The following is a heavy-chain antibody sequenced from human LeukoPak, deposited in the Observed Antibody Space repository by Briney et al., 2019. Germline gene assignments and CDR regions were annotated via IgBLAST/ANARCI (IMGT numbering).Heavy chain of an antibody. CDR2: ISGSGGST. J-gene: IGHJ4*02. CDR3: AKDRGGVPAVVYYFDY. V-gene: IGHV3-23*01. Sequence: GSLRLSCAASGFTFSSYAMSWVRQAPGKGLEWVSAISGSGGSTYYADSVKGRFTISRDNSKNTLYLQMNSLRAEDTAVYYCAKDRGGVPAVVYYFDYWGQGTLVTVSS. D-gene: IGHD2-2*01. CDR1: GFTFSSYA.